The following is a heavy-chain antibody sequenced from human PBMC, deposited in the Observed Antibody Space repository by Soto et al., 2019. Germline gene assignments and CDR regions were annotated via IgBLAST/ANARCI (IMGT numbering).Heavy chain of an antibody. Sequence: SLTCAVSGGSISSGGYSWSWIRQPPGKGLEWIGYIYHSGSTYYNPSLKSRVTISVDRSKNQFSLKLSSVTAADTAVYYCARAETYDSSGYYNNWFDPWGQGTLVTVSS. J-gene: IGHJ5*02. V-gene: IGHV4-30-2*01. CDR2: IYHSGST. CDR3: ARAETYDSSGYYNNWFDP. CDR1: GGSISSGGYS. D-gene: IGHD3-22*01.